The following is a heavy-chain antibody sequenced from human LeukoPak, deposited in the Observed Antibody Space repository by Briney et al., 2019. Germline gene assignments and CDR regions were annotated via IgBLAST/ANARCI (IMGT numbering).Heavy chain of an antibody. CDR3: AKDNGAVAVTYFDY. V-gene: IGHV3-9*01. J-gene: IGHJ4*02. CDR2: ISWNSGSI. Sequence: LRLSCVASGFTFDDYAMHWVRQAPGKGLEWVSGISWNSGSIGYADSVKGRFTISRDNAKNSLYLQMNSLRAEDTALYYCAKDNGAVAVTYFDYWGQGTLVTVSS. D-gene: IGHD6-19*01. CDR1: GFTFDDYA.